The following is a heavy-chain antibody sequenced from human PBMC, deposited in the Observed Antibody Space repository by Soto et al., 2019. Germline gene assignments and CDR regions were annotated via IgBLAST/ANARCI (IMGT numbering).Heavy chain of an antibody. CDR3: ARSFGDDAFDI. V-gene: IGHV4-34*01. Sequence: QVQLQQWGAGLLKPSETLSLTCAVYSGSFSGYYWSWIRQPPGKGLEWIGEINHSGSTNYNASLKSRVTISVDTSKHQFSLKLSSVTAADPAVYYCARSFGDDAFDIWGQGTMVTVSS. J-gene: IGHJ3*02. D-gene: IGHD3-16*01. CDR2: INHSGST. CDR1: SGSFSGYY.